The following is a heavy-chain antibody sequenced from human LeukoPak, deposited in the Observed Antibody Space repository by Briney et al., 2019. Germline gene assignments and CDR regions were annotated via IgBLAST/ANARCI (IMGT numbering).Heavy chain of an antibody. D-gene: IGHD6-19*01. CDR2: INPSGGST. V-gene: IGHV1-46*01. Sequence: ASVKVSCKASGKTFTSYNIHWVRQAPGQGLEWMGIINPSGGSTSFAQKFQGRVTMTRDTSTDTVYMELRSLGYEDTAVYYCAREVTGIAVPHWGQGTLVTVSS. CDR3: AREVTGIAVPH. J-gene: IGHJ4*02. CDR1: GKTFTSYN.